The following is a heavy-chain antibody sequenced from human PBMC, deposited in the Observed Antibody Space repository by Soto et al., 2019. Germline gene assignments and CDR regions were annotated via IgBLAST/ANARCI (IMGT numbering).Heavy chain of an antibody. CDR1: GYTFTSYG. D-gene: IGHD3-10*01. V-gene: IGHV1-18*01. CDR2: ISAYNGNT. J-gene: IGHJ5*02. CDR3: AREVLWFGELAREANWFAP. Sequence: QVQLVQSGAEVKKPGASVKFSCKASGYTFTSYGISWVRQAPGQGLEWMGWISAYNGNTNYAQKLQGRVTMTTDTSTSTAYMELRSLRSDDTAVYYCAREVLWFGELAREANWFAPWGQGTLVTVSS.